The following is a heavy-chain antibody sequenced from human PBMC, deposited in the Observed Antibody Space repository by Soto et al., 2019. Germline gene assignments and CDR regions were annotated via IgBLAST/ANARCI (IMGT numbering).Heavy chain of an antibody. CDR3: ARDQGPRNCSGGSCYPERDYYYYGMDV. CDR1: GYTFTGYY. D-gene: IGHD2-15*01. J-gene: IGHJ6*02. CDR2: INPNSGGT. V-gene: IGHV1-2*04. Sequence: ASVKVSCKASGYTFTGYYMHWVRQAPGQGLEWMGWINPNSGGTNYAQKFQGWVTMTRDTSISTAYMELSRLRSDDTAVYYCARDQGPRNCSGGSCYPERDYYYYGMDVWGQGTTVTVSS.